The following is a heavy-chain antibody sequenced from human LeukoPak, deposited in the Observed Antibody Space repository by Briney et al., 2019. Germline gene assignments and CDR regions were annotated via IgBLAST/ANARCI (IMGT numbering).Heavy chain of an antibody. D-gene: IGHD4-11*01. CDR2: ISYDGSNK. Sequence: QPGRSLRLSCAAAGFIFSSYAMHWVRQAPGKGLGWVAVISYDGSNKYYADSVKGRFTISRDNSKNTLYLQMNSLRAEDTAVYYCARDQTVTTERYDYYYYYGMDVWGQGTTVTVSS. CDR1: GFIFSSYA. CDR3: ARDQTVTTERYDYYYYYGMDV. V-gene: IGHV3-30-3*01. J-gene: IGHJ6*02.